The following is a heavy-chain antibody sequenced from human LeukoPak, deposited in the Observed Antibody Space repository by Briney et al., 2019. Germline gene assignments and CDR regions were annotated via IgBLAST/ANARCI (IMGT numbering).Heavy chain of an antibody. V-gene: IGHV3-73*01. D-gene: IGHD3-10*01. J-gene: IGHJ4*02. CDR2: IRSTANGYAT. CDR1: GFTFSGSA. CDR3: TGNYYGSGSYADFDY. Sequence: GGSLRLSCAASGFTFSGSALHWVRQASGKGLEWVGRIRSTANGYATAYAASVKGRYTISRDDSKNTAYLQMDSLKTEDTAVYYCTGNYYGSGSYADFDYWGQGTLVTVSS.